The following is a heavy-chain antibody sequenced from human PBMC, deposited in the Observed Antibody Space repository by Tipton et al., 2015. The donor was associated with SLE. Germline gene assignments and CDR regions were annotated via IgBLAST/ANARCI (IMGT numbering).Heavy chain of an antibody. D-gene: IGHD5-12*01. Sequence: TLSLTCAVYGGSFSGYYCSWIRQPPGKVLEWIGEINHSGSTNYNPSLKSRVTISVDTSKNQFSLKLSSVTAADTAVYYCARGGYKNLSFDYWGQVTRVTVSS. J-gene: IGHJ4*02. CDR2: INHSGST. CDR3: ARGGYKNLSFDY. V-gene: IGHV4-34*01. CDR1: GGSFSGYY.